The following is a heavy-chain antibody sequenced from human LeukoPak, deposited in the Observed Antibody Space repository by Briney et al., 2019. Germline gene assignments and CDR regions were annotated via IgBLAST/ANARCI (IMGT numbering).Heavy chain of an antibody. CDR1: GFIFSDYA. CDR3: AKFNGWELAEYYLDY. CDR2: MSKSGDYT. V-gene: IGHV3-23*01. D-gene: IGHD1-26*01. J-gene: IGHJ4*01. Sequence: GESLRLSCAAPGFIFSDYAMRWVRQAPGKGLEWLSGMSKSGDYTHDTESVKGRFTISGDNSKNTLYLQMSGLRAEDTAIYYCAKFNGWELAEYYLDYWGHGTLVTVSS.